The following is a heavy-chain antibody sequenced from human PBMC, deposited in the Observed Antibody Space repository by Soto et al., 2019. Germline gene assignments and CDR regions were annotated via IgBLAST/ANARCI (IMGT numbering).Heavy chain of an antibody. V-gene: IGHV4-31*03. J-gene: IGHJ5*02. Sequence: SETLSLTCTVSGGSISSGGYYWSWIRQHPGKGLEWIGYIYYSGSTYYNPSLKSRVTISVDTSKNQFSLKLSSVTAADTAVYYCARDQNYYGSVTGNWFDPWGQGTLVTVSS. D-gene: IGHD3-10*01. CDR3: ARDQNYYGSVTGNWFDP. CDR1: GGSISSGGYY. CDR2: IYYSGST.